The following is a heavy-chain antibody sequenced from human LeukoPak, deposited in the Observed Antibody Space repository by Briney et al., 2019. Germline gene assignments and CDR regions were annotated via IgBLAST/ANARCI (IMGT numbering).Heavy chain of an antibody. D-gene: IGHD6-13*01. J-gene: IGHJ5*02. CDR2: IIHSGST. CDR3: ARGLQAYTSTWYALVNWFDP. Sequence: SSETLSLTCAVYGGSFSGYVWSWIRQPPGKGLEWIGEIIHSGSTNYNPSLKSRVTISVDTSKNQFSLKLSSVTAADTAVYYCARGLQAYTSTWYALVNWFDPWGQGTLVTVSS. V-gene: IGHV4-34*01. CDR1: GGSFSGYV.